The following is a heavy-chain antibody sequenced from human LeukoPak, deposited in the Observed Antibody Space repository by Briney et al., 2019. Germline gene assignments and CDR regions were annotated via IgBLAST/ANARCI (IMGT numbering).Heavy chain of an antibody. Sequence: PGGSLRLSCAASGFTFSSYEMNWVRQAPGKGLEWVSYISSSGSTIYYADSVKGRFTISRDNSKNTLYLQMNSLRAEDTAIYYCVREMGGYPFDHWGQGTLVTVSS. CDR1: GFTFSSYE. D-gene: IGHD5-12*01. J-gene: IGHJ4*02. CDR3: VREMGGYPFDH. V-gene: IGHV3-48*03. CDR2: ISSSGSTI.